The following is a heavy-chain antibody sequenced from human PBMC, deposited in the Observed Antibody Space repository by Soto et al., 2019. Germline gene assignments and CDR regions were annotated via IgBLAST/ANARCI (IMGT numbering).Heavy chain of an antibody. CDR3: ARGEYYDFWSGHPRMGY. D-gene: IGHD3-3*01. J-gene: IGHJ4*02. V-gene: IGHV1-18*01. Sequence: ASVKVSCKASGYTFTSYGISWVRQAPGQGLEWMGWISAYNGNTNYAQKLQGRVTMTTDTSTSTAYMELRSLRSDDTAVYYCARGEYYDFWSGHPRMGYWGQGTLVTVSS. CDR2: ISAYNGNT. CDR1: GYTFTSYG.